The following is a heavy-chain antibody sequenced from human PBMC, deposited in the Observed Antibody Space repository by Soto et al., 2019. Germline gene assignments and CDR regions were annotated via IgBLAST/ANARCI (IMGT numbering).Heavy chain of an antibody. Sequence: TLSRTCPVSGASINSGGHSGSWIRQPPGKGLEWIGYVYPSGSTNYNPSLRSRVTISVDGSTNQFSLRLTSVTAADTAVYFCARNNLDSPKTGGDWFDPWGSGAMVTVS. J-gene: IGHJ5*02. V-gene: IGHV4-30-2*01. CDR2: VYPSGST. CDR1: GASINSGGHS. CDR3: ARNNLDSPKTGGDWFDP. D-gene: IGHD3-16*01.